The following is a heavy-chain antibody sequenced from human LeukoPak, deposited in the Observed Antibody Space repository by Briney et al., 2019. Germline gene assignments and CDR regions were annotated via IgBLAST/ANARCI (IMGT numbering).Heavy chain of an antibody. CDR1: GFTFSNYA. CDR2: ISSNGGST. Sequence: GGSLRLPCSASGFTFSNYAMHWVRQAPGKGLEYVSAISSNGGSTYYADSVKGRFTISRDNSKNTLYLQMSSLRAEDTAVYYCVKRPYCGGDCYYFDYWGQGTLVTVSS. CDR3: VKRPYCGGDCYYFDY. D-gene: IGHD2-21*02. J-gene: IGHJ4*02. V-gene: IGHV3-64D*06.